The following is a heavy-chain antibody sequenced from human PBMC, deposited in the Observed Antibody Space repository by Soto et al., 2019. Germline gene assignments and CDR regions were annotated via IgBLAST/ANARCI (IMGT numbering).Heavy chain of an antibody. CDR3: ERVDYDFWSGYYTFNYGMDV. CDR2: MNPNSGNT. CDR1: GYTFTSYD. V-gene: IGHV1-8*01. D-gene: IGHD3-3*01. Sequence: QVQLVQSGAEVKKPGASVKVSCKASGYTFTSYDINWVRQATGQGLEWMGWMNPNSGNTGYAQKFQGRVTMTRNTSISTAYMELSSLRSEDTAVYYCERVDYDFWSGYYTFNYGMDVWGQGTTVTVSS. J-gene: IGHJ6*02.